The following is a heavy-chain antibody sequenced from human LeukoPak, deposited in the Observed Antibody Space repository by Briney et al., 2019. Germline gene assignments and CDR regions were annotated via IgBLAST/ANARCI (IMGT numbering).Heavy chain of an antibody. CDR3: ARDRGPSLSSSWSFDY. CDR1: GFTFSSYT. J-gene: IGHJ4*02. D-gene: IGHD6-13*01. CDR2: ISSSSSAI. V-gene: IGHV3-48*02. Sequence: GGSLRLSCAASGFTFSSYTMNWVRQAPGKGLEWVSYISSSSSAIFYADSVKGRFTISRDNAKNSLYLQMNSLRDEDTAVYYCARDRGPSLSSSWSFDYWGQGTLVTVSS.